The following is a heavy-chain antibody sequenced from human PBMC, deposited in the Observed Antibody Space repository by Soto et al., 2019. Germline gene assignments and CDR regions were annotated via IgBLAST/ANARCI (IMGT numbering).Heavy chain of an antibody. CDR2: ISYDGSNK. CDR3: AKGYYGDYARFDY. J-gene: IGHJ4*02. Sequence: QVQLVESGGGVVQPGRSLRLSCAASGFTFSSYGMHWVRQAPGKGLEWVAVISYDGSNKYYADSVKGRFTISRDNSKNTLYLQMNSLRAEDTAVYYCAKGYYGDYARFDYGGQGTLVTVSS. V-gene: IGHV3-30*18. CDR1: GFTFSSYG. D-gene: IGHD4-17*01.